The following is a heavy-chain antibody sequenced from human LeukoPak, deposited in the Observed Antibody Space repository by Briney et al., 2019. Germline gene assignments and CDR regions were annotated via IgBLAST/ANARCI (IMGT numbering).Heavy chain of an antibody. CDR3: ARGVLRYFDWLPYYWYFDL. CDR2: IYYSGST. J-gene: IGHJ2*01. D-gene: IGHD3-9*01. CDR1: GVSISSYY. V-gene: IGHV4-59*01. Sequence: SETLSLTCTVSGVSISSYYLSWIRQPPGKGLEWIGYIYYSGSTNYNPSLKSRVNISVDTSKNQLSLKLSSVTAADTAVYYCARGVLRYFDWLPYYWYFDLWGRGTLVTVSS.